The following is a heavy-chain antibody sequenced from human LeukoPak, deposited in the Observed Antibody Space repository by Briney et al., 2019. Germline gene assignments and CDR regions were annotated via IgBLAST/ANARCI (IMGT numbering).Heavy chain of an antibody. J-gene: IGHJ4*02. Sequence: ASVKVSCKASGCTFTGYYMHWVRQAPGQGLEGMGGINPNSGGTNYAQKFQGRVTRTRDRSISTAYMELSRLRSDDTAVYYCARLTTSQWLVPGVSYFDYWGQGTLVTVSS. D-gene: IGHD6-19*01. V-gene: IGHV1-2*02. CDR2: INPNSGGT. CDR3: ARLTTSQWLVPGVSYFDY. CDR1: GCTFTGYY.